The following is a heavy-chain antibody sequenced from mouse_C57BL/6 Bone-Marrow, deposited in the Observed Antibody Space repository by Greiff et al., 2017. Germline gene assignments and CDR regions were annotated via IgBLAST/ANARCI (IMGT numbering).Heavy chain of an antibody. J-gene: IGHJ3*01. Sequence: VQLQQSGAELARPGASVKMSCKASGYTFTSYTMHWVKQRPGQGLEWIGYINPSSGYTKYNQKFKDKATLTADKSSSTAYMQLSSLTSEDSAVYYCARHYYGNPFAYWGQGTLVTVSA. V-gene: IGHV1-4*01. CDR1: GYTFTSYT. CDR2: INPSSGYT. CDR3: ARHYYGNPFAY. D-gene: IGHD2-1*01.